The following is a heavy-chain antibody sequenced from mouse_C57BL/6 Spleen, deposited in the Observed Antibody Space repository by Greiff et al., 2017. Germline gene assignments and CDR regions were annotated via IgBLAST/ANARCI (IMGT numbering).Heavy chain of an antibody. V-gene: IGHV5-12*01. Sequence: EVQVVQSGAGLVQPGGSLKLSCAASGFTFSDYYMYWVRQTPEKRLEWVAYISNGGGSTYYPDTVKGRFTISRDNAKNATYLQMSRLKSEDTAMYYCASRRDYCVSCLDYWGQGTTLTVSS. CDR2: ISNGGGST. D-gene: IGHD1-1*01. CDR1: GFTFSDYY. CDR3: ASRRDYCVSCLDY. J-gene: IGHJ2*01.